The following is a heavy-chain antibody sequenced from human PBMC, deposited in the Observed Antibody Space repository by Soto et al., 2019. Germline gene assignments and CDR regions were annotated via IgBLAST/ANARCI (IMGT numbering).Heavy chain of an antibody. Sequence: GGSLRLSCAASGFTFSDYYINWIRQAPGKGLAWVSYISSSSTYTNYADSVKGRFTISRDNAKNSLFLQMNSLRAEDTAVYYCARVRGLLRSHDAFDIWGQGTMVTVSS. D-gene: IGHD4-17*01. CDR3: ARVRGLLRSHDAFDI. CDR1: GFTFSDYY. V-gene: IGHV3-11*06. CDR2: ISSSSTYT. J-gene: IGHJ3*02.